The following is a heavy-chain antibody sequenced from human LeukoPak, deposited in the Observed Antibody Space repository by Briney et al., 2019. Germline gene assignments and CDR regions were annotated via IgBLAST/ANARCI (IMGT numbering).Heavy chain of an antibody. D-gene: IGHD5-24*01. V-gene: IGHV3-74*01. CDR3: ARLRSTQLRYFDVDY. J-gene: IGHJ4*02. CDR1: GFTFSRDW. Sequence: GRSLRLSCAASGFTFSRDWMHWVRQVPGKGLVWVSRIDSDDGSTSYADSVRGRFTISRDNAKNSLYLQMNSLRAEDTAVYFCARLRSTQLRYFDVDYWGQGTLVTVSS. CDR2: IDSDDGST.